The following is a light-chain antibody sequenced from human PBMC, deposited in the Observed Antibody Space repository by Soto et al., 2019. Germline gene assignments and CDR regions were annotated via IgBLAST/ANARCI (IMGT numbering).Light chain of an antibody. CDR2: GAS. J-gene: IGKJ4*01. V-gene: IGKV3-15*01. CDR3: QQCDKHPPPVT. CDR1: RSVSTN. Sequence: DIILTQSPAIVSVSPGERATLSCRASRSVSTNLAWYQHKHGQAPRLHIYGASTRVTDIPAGLSDSGSGTDFTLTINHLKSEDFGGYYCQQCDKHPPPVTFRGGTTVEI.